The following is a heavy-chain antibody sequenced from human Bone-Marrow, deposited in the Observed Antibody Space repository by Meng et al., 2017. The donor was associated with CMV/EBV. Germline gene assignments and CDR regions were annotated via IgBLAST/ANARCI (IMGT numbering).Heavy chain of an antibody. D-gene: IGHD3-10*01. J-gene: IGHJ4*02. CDR1: GGSISSYY. Sequence: SETLSLTCIVSGGSISSYYWSWIRQPPGKGLEWIGYIYYSGSTNYNPSLKSRVTISVDTSKNQFSLKLSSVTAADTAVYYCARSRLWFGELLPLGYWGQGTLVTVSS. CDR3: ARSRLWFGELLPLGY. V-gene: IGHV4-59*01. CDR2: IYYSGST.